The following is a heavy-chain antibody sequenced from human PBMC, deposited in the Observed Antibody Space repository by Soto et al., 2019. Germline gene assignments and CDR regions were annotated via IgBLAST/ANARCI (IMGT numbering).Heavy chain of an antibody. CDR1: GGSISSGGYS. V-gene: IGHV4-30-2*01. D-gene: IGHD2-8*01. CDR2: IYHSGST. J-gene: IGHJ5*02. Sequence: QLQLQESGSGLVKPSQTLSLTCAVSGGSISSGGYSWSWIRQPPGKGLEWIGYIYHSGSTYYNPSLKSRVTFSVDTSKNQFPLKLSSVAAADTAVYCCTRGAPVRFDPWGQGTLVTVSS. CDR3: TRGAPVRFDP.